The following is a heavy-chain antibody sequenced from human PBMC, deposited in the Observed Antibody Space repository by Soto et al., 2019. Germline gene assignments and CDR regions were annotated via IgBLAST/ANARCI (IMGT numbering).Heavy chain of an antibody. J-gene: IGHJ6*02. V-gene: IGHV3-7*01. D-gene: IGHD6-19*01. Sequence: GGSLRLSCAASGFTFSSYWMSWVRQAPGEGLEWVANIKQDGSEKYYVDSVKGRFTISRDNAKNSLYLQMNSLRAEDTAVYYCARVSPQWPQRTIWYYGMDVWGQGTTVTVSS. CDR3: ARVSPQWPQRTIWYYGMDV. CDR1: GFTFSSYW. CDR2: IKQDGSEK.